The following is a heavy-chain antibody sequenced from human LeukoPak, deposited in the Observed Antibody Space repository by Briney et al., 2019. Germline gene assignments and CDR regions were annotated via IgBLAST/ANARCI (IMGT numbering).Heavy chain of an antibody. V-gene: IGHV1-2*02. D-gene: IGHD6-13*01. CDR2: INPNSGGT. Sequence: GASVTVSFKASVYTFTDYYMHWVRQAPGQGLEWMGWINPNSGGTNYAQKFQGRVTMTRDTSISTAYMELSRLRSDDTAVYYCANSIAAAGTGLPYYYYGMDVWGQGTTVTVSS. CDR3: ANSIAAAGTGLPYYYYGMDV. J-gene: IGHJ6*02. CDR1: VYTFTDYY.